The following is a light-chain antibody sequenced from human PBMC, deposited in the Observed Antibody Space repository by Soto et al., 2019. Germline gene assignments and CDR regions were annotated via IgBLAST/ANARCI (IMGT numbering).Light chain of an antibody. Sequence: EIVLTQSPGTLSLSPGERATLSCRASQSVSSSYLAWYQQKPGQAPRLLIYGAFKRATGIPDRFSGSGSGTDFTLTISRMEPEDFATYYCLQHNTFPWTFGQGTKVDIK. CDR1: QSVSSSY. J-gene: IGKJ1*01. V-gene: IGKV3-20*01. CDR3: LQHNTFPWT. CDR2: GAF.